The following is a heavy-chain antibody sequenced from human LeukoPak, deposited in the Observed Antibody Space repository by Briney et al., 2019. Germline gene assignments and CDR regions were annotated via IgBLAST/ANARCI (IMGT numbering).Heavy chain of an antibody. CDR1: GYTFITYG. CDR2: ISPYDGDT. J-gene: IGHJ4*02. D-gene: IGHD5-24*01. Sequence: ASVKVSCKASGYTFITYGISWLRQAPGQGLEWMGWISPYDGDTNYAQRFQGRVTLTTDTSTSTAYMELRSLTFDDTAVYYCARDWSEEVATILDSWGQGTLVTVSS. V-gene: IGHV1-18*01. CDR3: ARDWSEEVATILDS.